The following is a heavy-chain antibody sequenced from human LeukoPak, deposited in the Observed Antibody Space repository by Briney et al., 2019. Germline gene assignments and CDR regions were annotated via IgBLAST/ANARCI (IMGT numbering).Heavy chain of an antibody. CDR3: ARGPYCSGGSCYSTFDY. CDR1: GYTFTDYY. Sequence: PVASVKVSCKASGYTFTDYYIHWVRQAPGQGLEWMGWINPYNADTNYAQKFQGRVTMTRDTSISTAYMELSRLRSDDTAVYYCARGPYCSGGSCYSTFDYWGQGTLVTVSS. D-gene: IGHD2-15*01. V-gene: IGHV1-2*02. CDR2: INPYNADT. J-gene: IGHJ4*02.